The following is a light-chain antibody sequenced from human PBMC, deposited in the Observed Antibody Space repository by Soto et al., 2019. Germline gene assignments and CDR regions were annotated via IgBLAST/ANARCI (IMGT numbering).Light chain of an antibody. Sequence: EIVLTQSPATLSLSPGERATLSCRASQSVSSYLAWYQQKPGQAPRLLIYDASNRATGIPARFSGSGSGTEFILTISGLEPEDSGIYHCHQHGGSPETVGQGTKVDIK. CDR3: HQHGGSPET. CDR2: DAS. J-gene: IGKJ1*01. V-gene: IGKV3-11*01. CDR1: QSVSSY.